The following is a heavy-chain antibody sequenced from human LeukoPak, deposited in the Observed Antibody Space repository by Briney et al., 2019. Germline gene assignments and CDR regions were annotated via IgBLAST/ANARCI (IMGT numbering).Heavy chain of an antibody. J-gene: IGHJ3*02. D-gene: IGHD3-22*01. Sequence: SETLSLTCSVSGYSISSYHWSWIRQPPGKGLEWIGYIYYSGSTNYNPSLKSRVTISVDTSKNQFSLKLSSVTAADTAVYYCAREGITMIVVVITLGAFDIWGQGTMVTVSS. CDR3: AREGITMIVVVITLGAFDI. V-gene: IGHV4-59*01. CDR2: IYYSGST. CDR1: GYSISSYH.